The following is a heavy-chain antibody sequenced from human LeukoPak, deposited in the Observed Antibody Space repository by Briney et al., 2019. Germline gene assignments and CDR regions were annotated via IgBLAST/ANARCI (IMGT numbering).Heavy chain of an antibody. Sequence: ASVKVPCKASGYTFTTYYLHWVRQAPGQGLEWMGRFNPSGDRTSYAQKFQGRLTMTRDTSTTTVYMELSSLTSEDTAVYYCARGYSYGKDYWGLGTLVTVSS. CDR3: ARGYSYGKDY. CDR2: FNPSGDRT. J-gene: IGHJ4*02. CDR1: GYTFTTYY. D-gene: IGHD5-18*01. V-gene: IGHV1-46*01.